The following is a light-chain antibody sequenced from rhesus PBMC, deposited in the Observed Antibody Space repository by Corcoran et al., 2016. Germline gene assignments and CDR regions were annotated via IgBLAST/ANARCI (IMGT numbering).Light chain of an antibody. V-gene: IGLV1-60*01. J-gene: IGLJ6*01. Sequence: QSVLTQPPSASEAAGKTVTLSCSGCRSNIGGNSVSWYQQIPGAPPKLLIFYTEERASGVSDRFSGFQSGTSASLAISGLQTEDEADYYCSAWDDSLSGHLFGSGTRVTVL. CDR1: RSNIGGNS. CDR3: SAWDDSLSGHL. CDR2: YTE.